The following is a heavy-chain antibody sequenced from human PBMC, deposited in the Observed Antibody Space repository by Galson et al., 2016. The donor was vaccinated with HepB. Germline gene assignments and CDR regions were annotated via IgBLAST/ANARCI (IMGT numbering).Heavy chain of an antibody. D-gene: IGHD6-19*01. J-gene: IGHJ3*01. Sequence: SLRLSCATSRFTFSTSILHWVRQAPGKGLDWVAAMSYDGFSKYYSDYVKGRFTVSRDNSDSKMYLQLDSLSADHTAVYCCARGGHTSGRCGDFDVWGQGTMVTVSS. CDR2: MSYDGFSK. CDR1: RFTFSTSI. CDR3: ARGGHTSGRCGDFDV. V-gene: IGHV3-30-3*01.